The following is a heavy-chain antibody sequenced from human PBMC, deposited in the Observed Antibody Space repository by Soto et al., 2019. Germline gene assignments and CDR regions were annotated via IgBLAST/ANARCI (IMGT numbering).Heavy chain of an antibody. CDR1: GFTFSSSW. CDR2: INSDGSST. Sequence: LSLTCAASGFTFSSSWMHWVRQAPGKGLVWVSRINSDGSSTSYADSVKGRFTISRDNAKNTLYLQMNSLRAEDTAVYYCARDRGMTTVKRGYYYGMDVWGQGTTVTVSS. CDR3: ARDRGMTTVKRGYYYGMDV. V-gene: IGHV3-74*01. J-gene: IGHJ6*02. D-gene: IGHD4-17*01.